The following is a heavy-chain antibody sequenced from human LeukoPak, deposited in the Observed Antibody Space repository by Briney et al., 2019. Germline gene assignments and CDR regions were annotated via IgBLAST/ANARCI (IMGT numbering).Heavy chain of an antibody. Sequence: PGGSLRLSCAASGFTFTSYAMNWVRQAPGKGLEWVSFISGSGGRTYYADSVRGRFTISRDTSKDTLYLQMNSLRAEDTAVYYCAKVGYYDILTGPDYWGQGTLVTVSS. CDR3: AKVGYYDILTGPDY. D-gene: IGHD3-9*01. CDR1: GFTFTSYA. J-gene: IGHJ4*02. V-gene: IGHV3-23*01. CDR2: ISGSGGRT.